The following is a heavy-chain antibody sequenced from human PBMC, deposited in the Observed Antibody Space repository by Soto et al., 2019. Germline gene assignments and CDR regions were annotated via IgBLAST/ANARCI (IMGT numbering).Heavy chain of an antibody. D-gene: IGHD3-16*01. V-gene: IGHV1-69*02. Sequence: GASVKVSCKASGGPFSSYTISWVRQAPGQGLEWMGRIIPILGIANYAQKFQGRVTITADKSTSTAYMELSSLRSEDTAVYYCASVGVYGAGPFDYWGQGTLVTVSS. CDR3: ASVGVYGAGPFDY. J-gene: IGHJ4*02. CDR1: GGPFSSYT. CDR2: IIPILGIA.